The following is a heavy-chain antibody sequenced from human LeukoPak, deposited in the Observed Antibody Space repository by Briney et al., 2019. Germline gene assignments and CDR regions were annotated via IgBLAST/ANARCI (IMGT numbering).Heavy chain of an antibody. CDR2: INPNSGGT. J-gene: IGHJ3*02. CDR3: ARDGRRTFDI. CDR1: GYTFTSYA. Sequence: ASVKVSCKASGYTFTSYAMNWVRQAPGQGLEWMGWINPNSGGTNYAQNFQGRVTMTRDTSISTAYMELSRLTSDDTAVYYCARDGRRTFDIWGQGTMVTVSS. V-gene: IGHV1-2*02.